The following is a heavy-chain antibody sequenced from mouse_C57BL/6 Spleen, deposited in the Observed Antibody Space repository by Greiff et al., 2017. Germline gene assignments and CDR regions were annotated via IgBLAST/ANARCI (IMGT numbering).Heavy chain of an antibody. CDR1: GYTFTSYW. D-gene: IGHD1-3*01. CDR2: IEPNSGGT. Sequence: QVQLQQPGAELVKPGASVKLSCKASGYTFTSYWMHWVKQRPGRGLEWIGRIEPNSGGTKYNEKFKSKATLTVDKPSSTAYMQLSSLTSEDSAVYYCARVGYIASDYWGQGTTLTVSS. CDR3: ARVGYIASDY. J-gene: IGHJ2*01. V-gene: IGHV1-72*01.